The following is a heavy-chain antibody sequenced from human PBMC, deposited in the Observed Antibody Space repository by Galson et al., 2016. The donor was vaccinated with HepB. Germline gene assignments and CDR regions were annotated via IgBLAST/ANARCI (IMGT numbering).Heavy chain of an antibody. J-gene: IGHJ4*02. CDR3: ARVGPSGYFFDY. D-gene: IGHD3-22*01. CDR2: ISGSGQNT. V-gene: IGHV3-23*01. Sequence: SLRLSCAASGLTFSSYAMSWVRQAPGKGLEWISSISGSGQNTYYRDSVEGRFTSSRDNSKNTLYLQRNSLRAEDTATYFCARVGPSGYFFDYWGQGALVTVSS. CDR1: GLTFSSYA.